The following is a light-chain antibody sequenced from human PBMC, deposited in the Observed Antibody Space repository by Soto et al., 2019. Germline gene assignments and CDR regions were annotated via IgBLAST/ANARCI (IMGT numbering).Light chain of an antibody. CDR2: GAS. Sequence: EIVMTQSPATLSVSPGERATLSCRASQSVSSNLAWYQQKPGQAPRLLIYGASNRATGIPARFSGSGSGTDFTLTISSVQSEDFAVYYCQQYNNWPLTFGGGTKVEIK. CDR3: QQYNNWPLT. J-gene: IGKJ4*01. CDR1: QSVSSN. V-gene: IGKV3-15*01.